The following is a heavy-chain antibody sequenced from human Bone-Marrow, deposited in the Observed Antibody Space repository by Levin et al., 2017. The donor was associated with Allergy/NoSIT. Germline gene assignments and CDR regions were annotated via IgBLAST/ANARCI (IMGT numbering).Heavy chain of an antibody. CDR1: EYTFTGYY. Sequence: PGGSLRLSCKASEYTFTGYYIHWVRQAPGQGLEWMGWIDPENGGTTYARQFQGRVTMTRDTSISTAYMEMRSLRSDDTAVYYCAGSYKAFDFWGQGTMVIVSS. D-gene: IGHD3-10*01. V-gene: IGHV1-2*02. CDR3: AGSYKAFDF. CDR2: IDPENGGT. J-gene: IGHJ3*01.